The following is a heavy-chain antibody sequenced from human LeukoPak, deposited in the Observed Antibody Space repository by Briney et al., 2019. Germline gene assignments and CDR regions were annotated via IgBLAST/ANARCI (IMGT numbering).Heavy chain of an antibody. D-gene: IGHD4-17*01. CDR1: GGSISSSSYY. J-gene: IGHJ4*02. V-gene: IGHV4-39*07. CDR2: IYYSGTT. CDR3: AGDYGDYFL. Sequence: SETLSLTCTVSGGSISSSSYYWGWIRQPPGKGLEWIGTIYYSGTTYYNPSLKSRVTISVDTSKNQFSLKLSSVTAADTAVYYCAGDYGDYFLWGQGTLVTVSS.